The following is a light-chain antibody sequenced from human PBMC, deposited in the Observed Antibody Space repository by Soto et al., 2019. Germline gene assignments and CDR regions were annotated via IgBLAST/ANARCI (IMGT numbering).Light chain of an antibody. CDR3: QSYDRSSRVV. J-gene: IGLJ2*01. Sequence: SYELTQPPSVSVSPGQTASITCSGDKLGDKYACWYQQKPGQSPVLVIYQDSKRPSGIPERFSGSNSGNTATLTISGTQAMDEADYYCQSYDRSSRVVFGGGTKLTVL. CDR2: QDS. CDR1: KLGDKY. V-gene: IGLV3-1*01.